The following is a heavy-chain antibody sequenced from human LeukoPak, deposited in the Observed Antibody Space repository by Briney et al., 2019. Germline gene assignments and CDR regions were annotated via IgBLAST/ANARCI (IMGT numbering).Heavy chain of an antibody. Sequence: ASVKVSCKVSGYTLTELSMHWVRQAPGKGLEWMGGFDPEDGETIYAQKFQGRVTITADESTSTAYMELSSLRSEDTAVYYCARDIYSGYETRRYFDYWGQGTLVTVSS. J-gene: IGHJ4*02. CDR1: GYTLTELS. CDR2: FDPEDGET. CDR3: ARDIYSGYETRRYFDY. D-gene: IGHD5-12*01. V-gene: IGHV1-24*01.